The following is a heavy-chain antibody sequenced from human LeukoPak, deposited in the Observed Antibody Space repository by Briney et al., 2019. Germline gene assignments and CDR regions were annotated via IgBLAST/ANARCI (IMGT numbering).Heavy chain of an antibody. CDR2: ISSGSSYI. Sequence: GGSLRLSCAASGFTFSSYSMNWVRQAPEKGLEWVSSISSGSSYIYYADSLKGRFTISRDNAKNSLYLQMNSLRAEVTAVYYCARGGYGYIFDYWGQDTLVTVSS. J-gene: IGHJ4*02. V-gene: IGHV3-21*01. D-gene: IGHD3-16*01. CDR3: ARGGYGYIFDY. CDR1: GFTFSSYS.